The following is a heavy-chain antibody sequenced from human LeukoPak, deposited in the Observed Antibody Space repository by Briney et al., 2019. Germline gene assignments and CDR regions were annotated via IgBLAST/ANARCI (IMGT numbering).Heavy chain of an antibody. CDR1: RYSFTNYW. CDR2: IYPGDSDT. V-gene: IGHV5-51*04. Sequence: GESLKISCQGSRYSFTNYWINWVRQMPGKGLEWMGIIYPGDSDTRYSPSFQGQVTISADKPISTAYLQWSSLKASDTAMYYCVGWGGGYCRSTSCYAFGPWGQGTLVTVSS. J-gene: IGHJ5*02. D-gene: IGHD2-2*01. CDR3: VGWGGGYCRSTSCYAFGP.